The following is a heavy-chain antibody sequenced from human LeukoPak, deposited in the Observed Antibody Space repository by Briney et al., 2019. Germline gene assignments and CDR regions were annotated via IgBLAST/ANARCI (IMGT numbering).Heavy chain of an antibody. D-gene: IGHD1-26*01. J-gene: IGHJ4*02. Sequence: GRSLRLSCAASGFTFSSYAMHWVRQAPGKGLEWVAVISYDGSNKYYADSVKGRFTISRDNSKNTLYLQMNSLRAEDTAVYYCAKTGSYSAFDYWGQGTLVTVSS. CDR1: GFTFSSYA. V-gene: IGHV3-30*18. CDR2: ISYDGSNK. CDR3: AKTGSYSAFDY.